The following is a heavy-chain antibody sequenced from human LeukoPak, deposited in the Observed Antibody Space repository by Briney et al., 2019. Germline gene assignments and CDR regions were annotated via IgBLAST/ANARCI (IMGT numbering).Heavy chain of an antibody. CDR2: ISIDVDKT. J-gene: IGHJ4*02. CDR3: AKFSRSYCSSTRCSKYFDY. D-gene: IGHD2-2*01. CDR1: GFTFSSSA. Sequence: GGSLRLSCEASGFTFSSSAMTWVRQAPGKGLEWVSSISIDVDKTYYADSVKGRVTISRDNSKTTLYLQMNSLRAEDTAVYHCAKFSRSYCSSTRCSKYFDYWGQGTLVTVSS. V-gene: IGHV3-23*01.